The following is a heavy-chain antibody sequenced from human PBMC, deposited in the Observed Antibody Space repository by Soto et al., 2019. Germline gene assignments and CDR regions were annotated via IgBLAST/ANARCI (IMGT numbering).Heavy chain of an antibody. CDR2: IYYSGST. J-gene: IGHJ5*01. CDR3: AIDVNSNHTCFDI. V-gene: IGHV4-31*03. Sequence: SETLSLTCTVSGGSISSGGYYWSWIRQHPGKGLECIGYIYYSGSTYYNPSLKSRVTISVDTSKNQFSLKLSSVTAADTAVYYCAIDVNSNHTCFDIWGHGTLVTVSS. CDR1: GGSISSGGYY. D-gene: IGHD5-18*01.